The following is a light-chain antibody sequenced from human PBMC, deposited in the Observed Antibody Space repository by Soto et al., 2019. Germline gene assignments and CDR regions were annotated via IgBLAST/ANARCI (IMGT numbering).Light chain of an antibody. CDR1: QTISSW. CDR2: KAS. J-gene: IGKJ1*01. CDR3: QHYNSYSEA. V-gene: IGKV1-5*03. Sequence: DIQMTQSPSSVSGSXGDGVTITXXASQTISSWLAWYQQKPGKAPKLLIYKASTLKSGVPSRFSGSGSGTEFTLTISSLQPDDFATYYCQHYNSYSEAFGQGTKVDNK.